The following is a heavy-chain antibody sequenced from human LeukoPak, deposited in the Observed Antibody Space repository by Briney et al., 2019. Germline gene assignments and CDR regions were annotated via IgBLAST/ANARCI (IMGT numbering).Heavy chain of an antibody. CDR1: GFTFSSFA. V-gene: IGHV3-23*01. D-gene: IGHD2-15*01. Sequence: GASLRLSCAASGFTFSSFAMSWVRQAPGKGLEGVSSISGSGGSKYYADSVKGRFTISRDNSKNTLYLQMNSLRAEDTAVYYCAKARFSGYCSGGSCYSCNDYWGQGTLVAVSS. J-gene: IGHJ4*02. CDR3: AKARFSGYCSGGSCYSCNDY. CDR2: ISGSGGSK.